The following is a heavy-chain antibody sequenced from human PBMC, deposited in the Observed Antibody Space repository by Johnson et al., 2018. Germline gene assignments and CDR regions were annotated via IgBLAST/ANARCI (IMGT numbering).Heavy chain of an antibody. CDR1: GGTLSSYT. D-gene: IGHD3-10*02. CDR2: IIPLLSIT. V-gene: IGHV1-69*02. J-gene: IGHJ6*03. CDR3: AKTFMSQGPDFYYYHRYV. Sequence: QVQLVQSGAEVKKPGSSVKVSCKASGGTLSSYTITWVRQAPGQGLEWMGRIIPLLSITTYAQKFQGRVTITADTSTNTPYMDLSSRTSEEPTVYYCAKTFMSQGPDFYYYHRYVGGKGTTVTVSS.